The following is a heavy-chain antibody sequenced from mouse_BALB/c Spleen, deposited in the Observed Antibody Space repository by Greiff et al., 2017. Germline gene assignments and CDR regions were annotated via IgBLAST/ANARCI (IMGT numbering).Heavy chain of an antibody. V-gene: IGHV2-9*02. CDR1: GFSLTSYG. CDR3: ARDGLRRRLLFAY. CDR2: IWAGGST. Sequence: QVQLKESGPGLVAPSQSLSITCTVSGFSLTSYGVHWVRQPPGKGLEWLGVIWAGGSTNYNSALMSRLSISKDNSKSQVFLKMNSLQTDDTAMYYCARDGLRRRLLFAYWGQGTLVTVSA. D-gene: IGHD2-4*01. J-gene: IGHJ3*01.